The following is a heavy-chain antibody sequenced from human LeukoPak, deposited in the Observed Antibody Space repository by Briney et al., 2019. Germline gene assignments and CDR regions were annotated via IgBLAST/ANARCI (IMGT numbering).Heavy chain of an antibody. CDR3: ATSPRIKAGLDY. V-gene: IGHV3-NL1*01. J-gene: IGHJ4*02. D-gene: IGHD6-25*01. CDR2: ISGSGGST. CDR1: GFTFSSYG. Sequence: GGSLRLSCAASGFTFSSYGMHWVRQAPGKGLEWVAAISGSGGSTYYADSVKGRFTISRDNSKNTLYLQMNSLRAEDTAVYYCATSPRIKAGLDYWGQGTLVTVSS.